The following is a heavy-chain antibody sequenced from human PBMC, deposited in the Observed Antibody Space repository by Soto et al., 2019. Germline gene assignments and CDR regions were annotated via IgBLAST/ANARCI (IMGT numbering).Heavy chain of an antibody. D-gene: IGHD5-12*01. J-gene: IGHJ4*02. Sequence: EVQLVEFGGGLVQPGGSLRLSCAASGFTFSTYSMNWVRQAPGKGLEWVSYISSSSSTIYYADSVKGRFTISRDNARNSLYPQINRLRNGDTALYYWARVAHYNGYDLDWGQGTLVTVSS. CDR2: ISSSSSTI. CDR1: GFTFSTYS. V-gene: IGHV3-48*02. CDR3: ARVAHYNGYDLD.